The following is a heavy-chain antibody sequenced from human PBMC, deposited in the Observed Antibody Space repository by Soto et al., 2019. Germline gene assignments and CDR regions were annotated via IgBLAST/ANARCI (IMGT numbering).Heavy chain of an antibody. V-gene: IGHV3-23*01. J-gene: IGHJ4*02. D-gene: IGHD3-16*01. CDR1: GFTFSNYA. Sequence: GGSLRLSCAASGFTFSNYALSWVREAPGKGLEWVSLVSATAGTTYYTDSVKGRFTISRDNSRNTVYLQMNSLRADDTAVYYCAKDRLAGGFDYWGQGTLVTVSS. CDR2: VSATAGTT. CDR3: AKDRLAGGFDY.